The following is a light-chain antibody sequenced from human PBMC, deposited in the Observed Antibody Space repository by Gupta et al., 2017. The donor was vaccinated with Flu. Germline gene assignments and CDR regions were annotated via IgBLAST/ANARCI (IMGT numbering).Light chain of an antibody. V-gene: IGLV1-44*01. CDR2: SNN. CDR1: SSNIGSNT. Sequence: QSVLTQPPSASGTPGQRVTISCSGSSSNIGSNTVNWYQQLPGPAPKLLIYSNNQRPSGVPDRFSGSKSGTSASLAISGLQSEDEADYYCDAWEDSLNGEVFGTGTKVTVL. J-gene: IGLJ1*01. CDR3: DAWEDSLNGEV.